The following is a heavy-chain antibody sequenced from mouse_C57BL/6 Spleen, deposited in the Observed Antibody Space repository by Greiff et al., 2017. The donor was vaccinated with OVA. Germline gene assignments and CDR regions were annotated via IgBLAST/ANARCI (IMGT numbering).Heavy chain of an antibody. Sequence: VKLMESGAELARPGASVKMSCKASGYTFTSYTMHWVKQRPGQGLEWIGYINPSSGYTKYNQKFKDKATLTADKSSSTAYMQLSSLTSEDSAVYYCATQGFAYWGQGTLVTVSA. CDR3: ATQGFAY. CDR2: INPSSGYT. V-gene: IGHV1-4*01. CDR1: GYTFTSYT. J-gene: IGHJ3*01.